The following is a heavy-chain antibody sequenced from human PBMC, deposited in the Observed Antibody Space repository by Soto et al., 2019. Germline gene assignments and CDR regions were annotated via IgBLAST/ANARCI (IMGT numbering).Heavy chain of an antibody. CDR2: VSHSGST. Sequence: QVQLQQWGAGLLKPSETLSLTCAVYGGSFSGYYWSWIRQTPGKGLEGIGEVSHSGSTNYNPSLKGRAILLVDTARNQCSLKLRSATAADTAVYYCARGPTMIVAVQAGAPDRYYLDSWSQGTLVTVSS. CDR1: GGSFSGYY. CDR3: ARGPTMIVAVQAGAPDRYYLDS. V-gene: IGHV4-34*01. D-gene: IGHD3-22*01. J-gene: IGHJ4*02.